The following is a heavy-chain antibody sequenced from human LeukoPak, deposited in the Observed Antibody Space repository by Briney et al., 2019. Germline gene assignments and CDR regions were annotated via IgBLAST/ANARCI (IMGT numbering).Heavy chain of an antibody. CDR2: TNEDGSEK. CDR1: GFTFTSYW. Sequence: GGSLRLSCTASGFTFTSYWMNWVRQAPGKGLEWVANTNEDGSEKYYVDSVKGQFTISRDNAKNSVYLEMNSLRVDDTAIYYCTRGRLRSWGQGILVTVSS. J-gene: IGHJ5*02. CDR3: TRGRLRS. V-gene: IGHV3-7*03.